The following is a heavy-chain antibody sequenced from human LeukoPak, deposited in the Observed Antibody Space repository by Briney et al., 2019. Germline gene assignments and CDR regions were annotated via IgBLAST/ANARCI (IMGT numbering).Heavy chain of an antibody. CDR2: IYYSGST. CDR1: GGSISSSSYY. D-gene: IGHD5-12*01. CDR3: ATARDIVATIFDY. J-gene: IGHJ4*02. Sequence: SETLSLTCTVSGGSISSSSYYWGWIRQPPGKGLEWIGSIYYSGSTNYNPSLKSRVTISVDTSKNQFSLKLSSVTAADTAVYYCATARDIVATIFDYWGQGTLVTVSS. V-gene: IGHV4-39*07.